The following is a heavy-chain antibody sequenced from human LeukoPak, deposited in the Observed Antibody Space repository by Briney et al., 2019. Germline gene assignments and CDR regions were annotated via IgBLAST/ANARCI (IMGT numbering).Heavy chain of an antibody. CDR1: GGSFSGYY. V-gene: IGHV4-59*08. CDR3: ARHVPPYYSKGPYNWFDP. Sequence: SETLSLTCAVYGGSFSGYYWSWIRQPPGKGLEWIGYIYYSGSTNYNPSLKSRVTISVDTSKNQFSLKLSSVTAADTAVYYCARHVPPYYSKGPYNWFDPWGQGTLVTVSS. CDR2: IYYSGST. J-gene: IGHJ5*02. D-gene: IGHD4-11*01.